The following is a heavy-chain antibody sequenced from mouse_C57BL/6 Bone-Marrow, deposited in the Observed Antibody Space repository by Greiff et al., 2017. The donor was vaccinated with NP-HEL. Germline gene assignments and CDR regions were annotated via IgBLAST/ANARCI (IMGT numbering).Heavy chain of an antibody. J-gene: IGHJ4*01. D-gene: IGHD2-4*01. Sequence: DVHLVESEGGLVQPGSSMKLSCTASGFTFSDYSMAWVRQVPEKGLEWVANINYDGSSTYYLDSFKSRFIITIDTATSILYMQMSSLKSEDTAKYYCANEGGLRHHTYTIDYWGQGTSVTVSS. CDR2: INYDGSST. V-gene: IGHV5-16*01. CDR3: ANEGGLRHHTYTIDY. CDR1: GFTFSDYS.